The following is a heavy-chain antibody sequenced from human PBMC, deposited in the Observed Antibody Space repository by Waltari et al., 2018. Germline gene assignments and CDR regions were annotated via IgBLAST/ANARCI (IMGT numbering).Heavy chain of an antibody. J-gene: IGHJ5*02. CDR3: AKDAFGNTYLDH. V-gene: IGHV3-33*03. D-gene: IGHD3-10*01. CDR2: AWFEGVKT. CDR1: GFSLSNFG. Sequence: QVQLVESGGGVVQPGMSLRLSCAASGFSLSNFGMHWVRQVPGKGLEWVDIAWFEGVKTYYADSVRGRFTISRDKSKNTLYLDIKNLRVDDTAIYYCAKDAFGNTYLDHWGQGTLVTVSS.